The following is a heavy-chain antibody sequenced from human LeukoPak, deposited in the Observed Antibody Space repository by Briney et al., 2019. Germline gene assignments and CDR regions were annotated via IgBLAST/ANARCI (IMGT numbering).Heavy chain of an antibody. J-gene: IGHJ4*02. V-gene: IGHV4-39*07. Sequence: KPSETLSLTCTVSGGSISSSSYYWGWIRQPPGKGLEWIGSIYYSGSTYYNPSLKSRVTISVDTSKNQFSLKLSSVTAADTAVYYCARDLRAWGITFGGVIVKSDYWGQGTLVTVSS. D-gene: IGHD3-16*02. CDR1: GGSISSSSYY. CDR3: ARDLRAWGITFGGVIVKSDY. CDR2: IYYSGST.